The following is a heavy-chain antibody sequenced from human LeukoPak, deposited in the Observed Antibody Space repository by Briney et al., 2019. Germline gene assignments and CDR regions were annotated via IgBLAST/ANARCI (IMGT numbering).Heavy chain of an antibody. CDR2: ISGGGGST. V-gene: IGHV3-23*01. J-gene: IGHJ4*02. CDR1: GFTFTSYS. CDR3: AKGGKWDVTPFDY. D-gene: IGHD1-26*01. Sequence: GGSLRLSCAASGFTFTSYSMNWVRQAPGKGLEWVSTISGGGGSTYYADSVKGRFTISRDNSKNTLCLQVNSLRAEDTAVYYCAKGGKWDVTPFDYWGQGTLVTVSS.